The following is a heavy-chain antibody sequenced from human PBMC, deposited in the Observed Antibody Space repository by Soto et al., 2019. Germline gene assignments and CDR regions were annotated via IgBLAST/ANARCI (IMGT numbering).Heavy chain of an antibody. CDR3: HAHIKYYYDSRVDY. CDR1: GGSISSSRYY. D-gene: IGHD3-22*01. Sequence: PXASLSLACTVCGGSISSSRYYWGWIRQPPGKGLEWIGSIYYSGSTYYNPSLKSRVTISVDTSKNQFSLKLSSVTAADTAVYYCHAHIKYYYDSRVDYWGQGTLVTVSS. V-gene: IGHV4-39*01. J-gene: IGHJ4*02. CDR2: IYYSGST.